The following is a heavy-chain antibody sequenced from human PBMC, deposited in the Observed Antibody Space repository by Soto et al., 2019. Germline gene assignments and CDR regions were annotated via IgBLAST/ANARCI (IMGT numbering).Heavy chain of an antibody. D-gene: IGHD6-13*01. CDR3: ASCRWRQQLVFDY. CDR2: IKQDGGEK. V-gene: IGHV3-7*03. J-gene: IGHJ4*02. CDR1: GFTFSSYW. Sequence: GGSLRLSCAASGFTFSSYWMSWVRQAPGKGLEWMANIKQDGGEKYYVDSVKGRFTISRDNAENSLYLQMNSLRAEDTAVYYCASCRWRQQLVFDYWGQGTLVTVSS.